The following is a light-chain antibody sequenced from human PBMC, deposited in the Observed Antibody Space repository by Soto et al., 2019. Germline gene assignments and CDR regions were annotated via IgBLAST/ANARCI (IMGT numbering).Light chain of an antibody. Sequence: QSVLTQPPSVSGAPGQRVTISCTGSSSNIGAGYDVHWYHQLPGRAPKLLIYGNTNRPSGVPDRFSGSKSGTAASLAITGLQAEDEADYDCRSLDSSLSVVFGGGTKLTVL. CDR3: RSLDSSLSVV. J-gene: IGLJ2*01. CDR2: GNT. CDR1: SSNIGAGYD. V-gene: IGLV1-40*01.